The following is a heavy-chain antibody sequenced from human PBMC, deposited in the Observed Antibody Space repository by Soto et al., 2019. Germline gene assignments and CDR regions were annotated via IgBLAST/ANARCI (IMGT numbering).Heavy chain of an antibody. D-gene: IGHD6-13*01. CDR1: GFTFSSYW. J-gene: IGHJ5*02. Sequence: PGGSLRLSCAASGFTFSSYWMSWVRQAPGKGLEWVANIKQDGSEKYYVDSVKGQFTISRDNAKNSLYLQMNSLRAEDTAVYYCARLASSRDQGAAGFREAHWFDTWGQGTLVSVSS. CDR3: ARLASSRDQGAAGFREAHWFDT. V-gene: IGHV3-7*01. CDR2: IKQDGSEK.